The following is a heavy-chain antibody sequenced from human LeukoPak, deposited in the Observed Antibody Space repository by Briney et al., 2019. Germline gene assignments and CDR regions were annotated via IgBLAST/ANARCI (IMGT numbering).Heavy chain of an antibody. J-gene: IGHJ4*02. D-gene: IGHD1-14*01. V-gene: IGHV3-48*02. CDR2: ISSTSRTI. CDR3: ARASDHVLDS. CDR1: GFTFSSHT. Sequence: GGSLRLSCAASGFTFSSHTMSWVRQAPGKGLEWVSDISSTSRTIYYADPAKGRFTISRDNAKNSLYLQMNSLRDEDTAVYYCARASDHVLDSWGQGILVTVSS.